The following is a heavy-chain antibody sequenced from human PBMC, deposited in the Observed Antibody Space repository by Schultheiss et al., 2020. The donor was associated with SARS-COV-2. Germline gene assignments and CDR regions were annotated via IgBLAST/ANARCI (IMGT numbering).Heavy chain of an antibody. CDR3: ARDRIAVAGTFWFDP. J-gene: IGHJ5*02. Sequence: SCAASGFTFSSYGMHWVRQAPGKGLEWVSYISSSGSTIYYADSVKGRFTISRDNAKNSLYLQMNSLRAEDTAVYYCARDRIAVAGTFWFDPWGQGTLVTVSS. V-gene: IGHV3-48*03. D-gene: IGHD6-19*01. CDR1: GFTFSSYG. CDR2: ISSSGSTI.